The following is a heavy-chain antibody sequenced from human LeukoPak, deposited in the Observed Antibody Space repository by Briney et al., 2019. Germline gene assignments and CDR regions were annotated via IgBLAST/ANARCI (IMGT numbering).Heavy chain of an antibody. D-gene: IGHD2-15*01. CDR3: VRGYSFGPYGMDV. CDR2: ISDSGGST. J-gene: IGHJ6*02. V-gene: IGHV3-64D*09. CDR1: GFSFSSYA. Sequence: PGGSLRLSCSASGFSFSSYAMHWVRQPPGKGLEYVSAISDSGGSTYYADPVKGRFTISRDNSKNTLYLQMSSLRAEDTAVYFCVRGYSFGPYGMDVWGQGTTVTVSS.